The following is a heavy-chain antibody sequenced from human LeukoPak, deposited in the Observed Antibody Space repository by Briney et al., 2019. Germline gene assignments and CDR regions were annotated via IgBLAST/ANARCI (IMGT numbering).Heavy chain of an antibody. Sequence: GGSLRLSCAASGFTFSSYAMSWVRQAPGKGLEWVSAISGSGGSTYYADSVKGRFTISRDNSKNTLYLQMNSLRAEDTAVYYCARGHIVVVTAPDYWGQGTLVTVSS. CDR2: ISGSGGST. D-gene: IGHD2-21*02. V-gene: IGHV3-23*01. J-gene: IGHJ4*02. CDR3: ARGHIVVVTAPDY. CDR1: GFTFSSYA.